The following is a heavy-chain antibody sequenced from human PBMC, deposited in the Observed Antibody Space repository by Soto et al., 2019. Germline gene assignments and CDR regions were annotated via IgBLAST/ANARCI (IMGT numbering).Heavy chain of an antibody. Sequence: EVQLVESGGGLVQPGGSLRLSCAAPTFIFDTYWMTWVRQAPGKGLEWLANIKRDGSETHYADSVKGRFTISRDNAKNSLYLQMNSLRVEDTAVYYCVGXXNNSNDFDYWGQGTLVTVSS. CDR1: TFIFDTYW. CDR2: IKRDGSET. V-gene: IGHV3-7*01. J-gene: IGHJ4*02. D-gene: IGHD1-20*01. CDR3: VGXXNNSNDFDY.